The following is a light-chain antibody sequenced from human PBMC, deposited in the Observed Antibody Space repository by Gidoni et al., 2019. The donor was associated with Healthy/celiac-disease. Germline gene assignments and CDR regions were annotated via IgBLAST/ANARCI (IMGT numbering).Light chain of an antibody. CDR2: AAS. CDR1: QGISSY. CDR3: QQLNSYLFT. Sequence: DIQLTQSPSFLSASVGDRVTIPCRASQGISSYLAWYQQKPGKAPKLLIYAASTLQSGVPSRFSGSGSGTEFTLTISSLQPEDFATYYCQQLNSYLFTFXPXTKVDIE. V-gene: IGKV1-9*01. J-gene: IGKJ3*01.